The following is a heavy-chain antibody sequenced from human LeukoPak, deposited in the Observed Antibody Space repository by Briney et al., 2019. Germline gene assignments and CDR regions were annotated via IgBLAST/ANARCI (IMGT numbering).Heavy chain of an antibody. CDR1: GGSISSSSYY. V-gene: IGHV4-39*07. CDR3: ASQVDTASNWFDP. Sequence: SETLSLTCTVSGGSISSSSYYWGWIRQPPGKGLEWIGSIYYSGSTYYNPSLKSRVTISVDTSKNQFSLKLSSVTAADTAVYYCASQVDTASNWFDPWGQGTLVTVSS. J-gene: IGHJ5*02. D-gene: IGHD5-18*01. CDR2: IYYSGST.